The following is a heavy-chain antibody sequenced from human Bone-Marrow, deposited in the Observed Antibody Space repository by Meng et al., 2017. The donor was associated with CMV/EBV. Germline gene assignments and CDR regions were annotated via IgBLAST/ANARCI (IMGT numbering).Heavy chain of an antibody. CDR3: ARADYCSSTSCYTGGYYYYGMDV. Sequence: ASEVSCKASRYTFNTFDINWVRQATGQGLEWMGWISAYNGNTNYAQKLQGRVTMTTDTSTSTAYMELRSLRSDDTAVYYCARADYCSSTSCYTGGYYYYGMDVWGQGTTVTVSS. CDR1: RYTFNTFD. J-gene: IGHJ6*02. D-gene: IGHD2-2*02. CDR2: ISAYNGNT. V-gene: IGHV1-18*01.